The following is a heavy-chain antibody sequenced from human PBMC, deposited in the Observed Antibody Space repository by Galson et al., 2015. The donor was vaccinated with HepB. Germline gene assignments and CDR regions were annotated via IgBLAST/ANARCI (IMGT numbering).Heavy chain of an antibody. V-gene: IGHV3-30-3*01. CDR3: ARDWHYDSSGYWGY. CDR1: GFTFTDYS. J-gene: IGHJ4*02. CDR2: ISYDGSNK. D-gene: IGHD3-22*01. Sequence: SLRLSCAASGFTFTDYSMHWVRQAPGKGLEWVAVISYDGSNKYYADSVKGRFTISRDNSKNTLYLQMNSLRAEDTAVYYCARDWHYDSSGYWGYWGQGTLVTVSS.